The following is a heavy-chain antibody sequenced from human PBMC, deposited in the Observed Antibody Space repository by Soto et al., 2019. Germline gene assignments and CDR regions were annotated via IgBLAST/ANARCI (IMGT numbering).Heavy chain of an antibody. V-gene: IGHV4-31*03. CDR1: GGSISSGGYY. J-gene: IGHJ4*02. CDR2: IYYSGST. CDR3: ARGYCSGGSCLFDY. Sequence: SETLSLTCTVSGGSISSGGYYWSWIRQHPGKGLEWIGYIYYSGSTYYNPSLKSRVTISVDTSKNQFSLKLSSVTAADTAVYYWARGYCSGGSCLFDYWGQGTLGTVSS. D-gene: IGHD2-15*01.